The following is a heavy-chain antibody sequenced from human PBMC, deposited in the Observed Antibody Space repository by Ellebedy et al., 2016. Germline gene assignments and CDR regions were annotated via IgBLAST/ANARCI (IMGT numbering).Heavy chain of an antibody. J-gene: IGHJ3*02. CDR3: ARQLGIWTDAFNI. CDR1: GFTFSRYS. CDR2: ISRSSSSI. V-gene: IGHV3-21*01. D-gene: IGHD7-27*01. Sequence: GGSLRLSXAASGFTFSRYSMNWVRQAPGKGLEWVSSISRSSSSIYYADSVKGRFTISRDNAKNSLYLQMNSLRAEDTAVYYCARQLGIWTDAFNIWGQGTMVTVSS.